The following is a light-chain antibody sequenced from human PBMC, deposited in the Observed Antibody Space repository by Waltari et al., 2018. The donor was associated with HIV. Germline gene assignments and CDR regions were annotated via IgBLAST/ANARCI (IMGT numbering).Light chain of an antibody. J-gene: IGKJ1*01. CDR3: QQFFSPPWM. CDR1: QSLLYSSNNKNF. V-gene: IGKV4-1*01. Sequence: DIVMTQSPASLTVSLGERATISCKSSQSLLYSSNNKNFLAWYQQKPGQSPKLLIHWATIRGSGVPDRFSGSESRTDFTLTISSLQPEDVAVYYCQQFFSPPWMFGQGTKVELK. CDR2: WAT.